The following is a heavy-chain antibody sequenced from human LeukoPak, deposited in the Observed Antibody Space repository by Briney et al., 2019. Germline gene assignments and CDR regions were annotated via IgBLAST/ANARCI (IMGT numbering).Heavy chain of an antibody. V-gene: IGHV4-4*07. Sequence: SETLSLIRTVCGGSISLYYWSWIRQPAGKGLEGSGRISISGSTNYTTSLKSRVTLSVDTSKNQFSLKLSSVTAADTAVYYCARALGGSVWSGGTYYYYMDVWGKGTTVTVSS. CDR1: GGSISLYY. CDR3: ARALGGSVWSGGTYYYYMDV. J-gene: IGHJ6*03. D-gene: IGHD6-19*01. CDR2: ISISGST.